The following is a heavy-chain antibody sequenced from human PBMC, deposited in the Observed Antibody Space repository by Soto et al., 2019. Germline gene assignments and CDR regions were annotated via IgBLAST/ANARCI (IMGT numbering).Heavy chain of an antibody. D-gene: IGHD2-21*02. CDR3: ATHCGGDCYLFSN. CDR2: INAGNGNT. Sequence: ASVKVSCKASGYTFTSYAMHWVRQAPGQRLGWMGWINAGNGNTKYSQKFQGRVTITRDTSASTAYMELSSLRSEDTAVYYCATHCGGDCYLFSNWGQGTLVTVPS. CDR1: GYTFTSYA. V-gene: IGHV1-3*01. J-gene: IGHJ4*02.